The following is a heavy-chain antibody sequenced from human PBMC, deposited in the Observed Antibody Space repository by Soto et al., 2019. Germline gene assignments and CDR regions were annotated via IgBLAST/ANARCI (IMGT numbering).Heavy chain of an antibody. D-gene: IGHD4-17*01. CDR3: ARDSPLHDYANFDY. V-gene: IGHV1-18*04. CDR2: ISAYNGNT. CDR1: CYTFTSYG. Sequence: WASVKVSCKASCYTFTSYGISWVRQAPGQGLEWMGWISAYNGNTNYAQKLQGRVTMTTDTSTSTAYMELRSLRSDDTAVYYCARDSPLHDYANFDYWGQGTLVTVSS. J-gene: IGHJ4*02.